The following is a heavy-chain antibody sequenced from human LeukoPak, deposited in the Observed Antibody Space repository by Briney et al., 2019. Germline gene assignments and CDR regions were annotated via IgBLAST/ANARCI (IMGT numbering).Heavy chain of an antibody. V-gene: IGHV4-39*01. J-gene: IGHJ6*03. D-gene: IGHD2-2*01. CDR2: IYYSGST. CDR1: GGSISSSSYY. CDR3: AGLTAYCSSTSCSNMDV. Sequence: SETLSLTCTVSGGSISSSSYYWGWIRQPPGKGLEWIGSIYYSGSTYYNPSLKSRVTISVDTSKNQFSLKLSSVTAADTAVYYCAGLTAYCSSTSCSNMDVWGKGTTVTVSS.